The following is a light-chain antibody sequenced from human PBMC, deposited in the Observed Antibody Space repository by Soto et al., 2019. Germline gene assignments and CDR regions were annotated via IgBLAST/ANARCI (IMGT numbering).Light chain of an antibody. CDR2: AAS. V-gene: IGKV3-15*01. CDR1: QSVRSN. CDR3: QQYGN. J-gene: IGKJ5*01. Sequence: EIVMPQPPATLSVSPGERATLSCRASQSVRSNLAWHQQKPGQAPRLLIYAASTRATGVPARFSGSGSGTEFTLTISRLEPEDFAVYYCQQYGNFGQGTRLEIK.